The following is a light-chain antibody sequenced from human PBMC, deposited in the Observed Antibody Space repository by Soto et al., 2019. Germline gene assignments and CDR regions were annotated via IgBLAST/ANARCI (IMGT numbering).Light chain of an antibody. Sequence: EIVVTQAPGALALSPGERGSVSCRASQSISTLAWYQRKPGQAPRLLIYGASSSATCIPDRFSGSGSGTDFTLTISRLEPEDFAVYYCQQYGSLPLTFGGGTKVDIK. J-gene: IGKJ4*01. V-gene: IGKV3-20*01. CDR2: GAS. CDR3: QQYGSLPLT. CDR1: QSIST.